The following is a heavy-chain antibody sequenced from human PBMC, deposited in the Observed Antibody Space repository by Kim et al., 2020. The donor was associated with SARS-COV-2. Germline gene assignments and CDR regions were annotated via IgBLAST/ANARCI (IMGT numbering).Heavy chain of an antibody. D-gene: IGHD4-4*01. V-gene: IGHV1-18*01. CDR2: ISAYNGNT. CDR3: ASSILPNPSMAFAVGNYVY. CDR1: GYTFTSYG. J-gene: IGHJ4*02. Sequence: ASVKVSCKASGYTFTSYGISWVRQAPGQGLEWMGWISAYNGNTNYAQKLQGRVTMTTDTSTSTAYMELRSLRSDDTAVYYCASSILPNPSMAFAVGNYVYWGQGTLVTVSS.